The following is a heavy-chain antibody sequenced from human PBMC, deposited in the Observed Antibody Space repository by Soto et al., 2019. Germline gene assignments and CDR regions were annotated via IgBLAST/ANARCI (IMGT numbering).Heavy chain of an antibody. Sequence: EVQLVESGGGLVQPGGSLRLSCAASGFTFSSYEMNWVRQAPGKGLEWVSYISSSGSTIYYADSVKGRFTISRDNAKNSLYLQMNSLRAEDTAVYYCAREGGTTIDSFDYWGQGTLVTVSS. D-gene: IGHD1-7*01. J-gene: IGHJ4*02. CDR3: AREGGTTIDSFDY. CDR2: ISSSGSTI. CDR1: GFTFSSYE. V-gene: IGHV3-48*03.